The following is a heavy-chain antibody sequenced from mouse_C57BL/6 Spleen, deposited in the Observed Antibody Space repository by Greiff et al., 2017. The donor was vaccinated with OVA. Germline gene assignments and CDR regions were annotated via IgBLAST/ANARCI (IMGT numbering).Heavy chain of an antibody. CDR1: GFTFSSYG. CDR2: ISSGGSYT. J-gene: IGHJ1*03. Sequence: DVMLVESGGDLVKPGGSLKLSCAASGFTFSSYGMSWVRQTPDKRLEWVATISSGGSYTYYPDSVKGRFTISRDNAKNTLYLQMSSLKSEDTAMYYCARSYYYGSYWYFDVWGTGTTVTVSS. V-gene: IGHV5-6*02. D-gene: IGHD1-1*01. CDR3: ARSYYYGSYWYFDV.